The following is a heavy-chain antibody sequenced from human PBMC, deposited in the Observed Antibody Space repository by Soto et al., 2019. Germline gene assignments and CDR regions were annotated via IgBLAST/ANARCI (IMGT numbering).Heavy chain of an antibody. J-gene: IGHJ6*03. V-gene: IGHV4-39*01. CDR1: GGSISSSSYY. CDR2: IYYSGST. CDR3: ARCRPDHYYHYFNYMDV. Sequence: SETLSLTCTVSGGSISSSSYYWGWIRQPPGKGLEWIGSIYYSGSTYYNPSLKSRVTISVDTSKNQFSLKLSSVTAADTAVYYCARCRPDHYYHYFNYMDVWGKGTTVTVSS.